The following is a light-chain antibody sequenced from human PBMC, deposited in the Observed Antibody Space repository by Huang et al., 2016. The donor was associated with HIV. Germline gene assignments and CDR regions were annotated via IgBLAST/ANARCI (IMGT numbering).Light chain of an antibody. V-gene: IGKV1-NL1*01. CDR3: QQYYRPPYT. Sequence: DIQMTQSPSSLSASVGDRVTITCRASQVISNSLAWYQQKPGKAPNLLLAAASRLESGVPSGFSGGGSGTEYTLTISSLQPEDFATYYCQQYYRPPYTFGQGTKLDIK. CDR1: QVISNS. CDR2: AAS. J-gene: IGKJ2*01.